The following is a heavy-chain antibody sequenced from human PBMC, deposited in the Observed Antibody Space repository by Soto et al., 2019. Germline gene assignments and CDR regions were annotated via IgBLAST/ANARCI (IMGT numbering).Heavy chain of an antibody. CDR2: ISSSSSYI. CDR3: ARPRLDYSNPFWYYYYYGMDV. J-gene: IGHJ6*02. V-gene: IGHV3-21*01. Sequence: EVQLVESGGGLVKPGGSLRLSCEVSGFTFSSYSMNWVRQAPGKGLEWVSSISSSSSYIYYADSVKGRFTISRDNAKNSLYLQMNSLRAEDTAVYYCARPRLDYSNPFWYYYYYGMDVWGQGTTVTVSS. CDR1: GFTFSSYS. D-gene: IGHD4-4*01.